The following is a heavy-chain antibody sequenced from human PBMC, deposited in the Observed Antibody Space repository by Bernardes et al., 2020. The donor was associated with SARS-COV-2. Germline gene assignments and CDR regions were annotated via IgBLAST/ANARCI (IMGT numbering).Heavy chain of an antibody. J-gene: IGHJ4*02. CDR3: ARAPPEAVAGMGLFDY. CDR1: GDSVNIGSFY. Sequence: SETLSLTCTVSGDSVNIGSFYWNWIRKPPGKGLEWIGYIYSSGTTNYNPSLKSRVTISVDTSKNQFSLRLTSVTAADTSVYYCARAPPEAVAGMGLFDYWGQGTLVTVSS. V-gene: IGHV4-61*01. D-gene: IGHD6-19*01. CDR2: IYSSGTT.